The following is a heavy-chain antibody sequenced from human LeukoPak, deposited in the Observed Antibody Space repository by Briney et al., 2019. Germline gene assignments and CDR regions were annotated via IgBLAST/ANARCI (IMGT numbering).Heavy chain of an antibody. CDR3: ATGPLAGAFDI. V-gene: IGHV1-69-2*01. CDR1: GYTFTDYY. Sequence: GASVKISCKVSGYTFTDYYMHWVQQAPGKGLEWMGLVDPEDGETIYAEKFRGRVTITADTSTDTAYMELSSLRSEDTAVYYCATGPLAGAFDIWGQGTMVTVSS. J-gene: IGHJ3*02. CDR2: VDPEDGET.